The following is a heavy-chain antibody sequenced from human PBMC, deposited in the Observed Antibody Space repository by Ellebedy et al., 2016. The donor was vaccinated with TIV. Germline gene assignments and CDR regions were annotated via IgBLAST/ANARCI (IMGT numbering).Heavy chain of an antibody. CDR1: GFTFSSYA. CDR2: ISGSGGST. D-gene: IGHD4-17*01. V-gene: IGHV3-23*01. CDR3: ANTLPLLNYGDYPFYFDY. J-gene: IGHJ4*02. Sequence: GGSLRLSCAASGFTFSSYAMSWVRQASGKGLEWVSAISGSGGSTYYADSVKGRFTISRDNSKNTLYLQMNSLRAEDTAVYYCANTLPLLNYGDYPFYFDYWGQGTLVTVSS.